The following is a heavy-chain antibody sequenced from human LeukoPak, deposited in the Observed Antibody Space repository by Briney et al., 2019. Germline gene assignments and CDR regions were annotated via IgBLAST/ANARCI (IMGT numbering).Heavy chain of an antibody. CDR2: INNDGTDT. CDR1: GFTFSNHW. CDR3: ARDRPLYGMDV. V-gene: IGHV3-74*01. Sequence: GGSLRLSCAASGFTFSNHWMHWVRQAPGKGLVWVSRINNDGTDTVYADSVKGRFTISRDNAKNTLHLQMNSLRVEDTAVYYCARDRPLYGMDVWGQGTTVTVSS. J-gene: IGHJ6*02.